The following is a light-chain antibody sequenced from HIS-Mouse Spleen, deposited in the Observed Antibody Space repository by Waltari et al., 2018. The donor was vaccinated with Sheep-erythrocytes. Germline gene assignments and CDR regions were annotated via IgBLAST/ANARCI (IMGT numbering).Light chain of an antibody. CDR1: SSDVGGYNY. CDR2: DVS. V-gene: IGLV2-11*01. CDR3: CSYAGSYNHV. J-gene: IGLJ1*01. Sequence: QSALTQPRSVSGSPGQSVTISCIGTSSDVGGYNYVSWYQQPPGKAPKLMIYDVSKRPSGVPDRFSGSKSGNTASLTISGLQAEDEADYYCCSYAGSYNHVFATGTKVTVL.